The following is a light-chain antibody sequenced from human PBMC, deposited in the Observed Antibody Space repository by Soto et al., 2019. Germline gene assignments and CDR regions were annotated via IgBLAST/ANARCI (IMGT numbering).Light chain of an antibody. J-gene: IGLJ3*02. CDR3: SSYVTSGTLV. V-gene: IGLV2-14*01. CDR2: EVS. CDR1: SSDIGGSDY. Sequence: QSALTQAASVSGSPGQSITISCTGTSSDIGGSDYVSWYQKHPGKAPKVIIYEVSDRPSGVSDRFSGSKSGNTASLTISGLQAEDGADYYCSSYVTSGTLVFGGGTQLTVL.